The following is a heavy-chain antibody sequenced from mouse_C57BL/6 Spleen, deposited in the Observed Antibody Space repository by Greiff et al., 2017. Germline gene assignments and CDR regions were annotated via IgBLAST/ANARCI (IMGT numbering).Heavy chain of an antibody. CDR2: IYPRSGNT. D-gene: IGHD2-3*01. V-gene: IGHV1-81*01. CDR3: AVYGGYYEND. CDR1: GYTFTSYG. J-gene: IGHJ3*01. Sequence: VQLQQSGAELARPGASVKLSCKGSGYTFTSYGISWVKQRTGQGLEWIGEIYPRSGNTYYNEKFKGKATLTADKSSSTAYMELRSLTSEDSAVYFCAVYGGYYENDWGQGTLVTVSA.